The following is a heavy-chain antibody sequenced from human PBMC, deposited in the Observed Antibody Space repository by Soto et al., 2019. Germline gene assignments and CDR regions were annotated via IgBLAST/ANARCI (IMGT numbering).Heavy chain of an antibody. Sequence: PSETLSLTCAVYGGSFSGYYWSWIRQPPGKGLEWIGEINHSGSTNYNPSLKSRVTISVDTSKNQFSLKLSSVTAADTAVYYCAGWYSGTVRYYYYYGMDVWGQGTTVTVSS. D-gene: IGHD6-13*01. CDR1: GGSFSGYY. CDR3: AGWYSGTVRYYYYYGMDV. V-gene: IGHV4-34*01. CDR2: INHSGST. J-gene: IGHJ6*02.